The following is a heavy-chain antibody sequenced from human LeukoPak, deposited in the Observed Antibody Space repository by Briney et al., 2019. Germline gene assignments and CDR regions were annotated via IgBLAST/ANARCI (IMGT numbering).Heavy chain of an antibody. D-gene: IGHD5-12*01. CDR3: ARVEIVHYYMDV. V-gene: IGHV3-21*01. CDR2: ISTSSIYT. CDR1: GFTFSSYS. Sequence: GGSLRLSCTASGFTFSSYSMNWVRQAPGKGLEWVSFISTSSIYTYYADSVKGRFTISRDNAKNSLYLQMNSLRAEDTAVYYCARVEIVHYYMDVWGKGTTVTVSS. J-gene: IGHJ6*03.